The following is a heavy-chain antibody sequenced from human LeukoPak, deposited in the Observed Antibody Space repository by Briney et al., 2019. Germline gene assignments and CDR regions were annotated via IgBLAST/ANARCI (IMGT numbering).Heavy chain of an antibody. J-gene: IGHJ6*02. CDR1: GGSISSYY. CDR2: IYYSGST. D-gene: IGHD6-6*01. CDR3: ARRVPNYYYGMDV. V-gene: IGHV4-59*08. Sequence: SETLSLTCTVSGGSISSYYWSWIRQPPGKGLEWLGYIYYSGSTNYNPSLKSRVTISVDASKNQFSLTMSSVTAADTAVYYCARRVPNYYYGMDVWGQGTTVTVSS.